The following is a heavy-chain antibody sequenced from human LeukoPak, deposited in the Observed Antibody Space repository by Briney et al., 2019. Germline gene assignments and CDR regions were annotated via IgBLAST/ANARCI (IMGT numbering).Heavy chain of an antibody. V-gene: IGHV3-9*01. CDR1: GFIFDESA. D-gene: IGHD5-24*01. CDR3: VKDLRDGYNSDYVFHI. Sequence: GRSLRLSCAASGFIFDESALHWVRQTPGKGLEWISGITRNSGRIAYRDSVKGRFTISRDNAKNSLYLQMNSLRTEDTALYYCVKDLRDGYNSDYVFHIWGQGTMVTVSS. CDR2: ITRNSGRI. J-gene: IGHJ3*02.